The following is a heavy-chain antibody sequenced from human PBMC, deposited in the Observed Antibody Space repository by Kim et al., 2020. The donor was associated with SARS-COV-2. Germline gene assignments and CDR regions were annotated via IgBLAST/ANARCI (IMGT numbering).Heavy chain of an antibody. Sequence: SETLSLTCTVSGGSISSNYWSWIRHRPGKGLEWIGYIYYSGITNYNHYLKSRVTISVDTSKNQFSLKLSPVTAADTAVYDCVRAFAGVIVALAYWGQRDLLSASS. J-gene: IGHJ4*02. D-gene: IGHD3-16*01. CDR3: VRAFAGVIVALAY. V-gene: IGHV4-59*01. CDR2: IYYSGIT. CDR1: GGSISSNY.